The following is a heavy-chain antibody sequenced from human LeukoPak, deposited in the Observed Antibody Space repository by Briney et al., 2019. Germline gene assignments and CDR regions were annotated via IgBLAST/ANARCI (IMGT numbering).Heavy chain of an antibody. D-gene: IGHD6-19*01. CDR1: GYTFTSYD. V-gene: IGHV1-8*01. J-gene: IGHJ6*03. Sequence: GASVKVSCKASGYTFTSYDINWVRQATGQGLEWMGWMNPNSGNTGYAQKFQGRVTMTRNTSISTDYMELSSLSSEDTAVYYCARGNEQWLLYYYYYMDVWGKGTTVTVSS. CDR2: MNPNSGNT. CDR3: ARGNEQWLLYYYYYMDV.